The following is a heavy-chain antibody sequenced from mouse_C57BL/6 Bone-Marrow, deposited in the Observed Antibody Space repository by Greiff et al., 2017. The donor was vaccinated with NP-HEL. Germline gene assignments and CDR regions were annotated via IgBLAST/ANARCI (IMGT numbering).Heavy chain of an antibody. D-gene: IGHD2-3*01. CDR3: ASPDGYYPYWYFDV. V-gene: IGHV1-64*01. J-gene: IGHJ1*03. CDR2: IHPNSGST. CDR1: GYTFTSYW. Sequence: QVQLKQPGAELVKPGASVKLSCKASGYTFTSYWMHWVKQRPGQGLEWIGMIHPNSGSTNYNEKFKSKATLTVDKSSSTAYMQLSSLTSEDSAVYYCASPDGYYPYWYFDVWGTGTTVTVSS.